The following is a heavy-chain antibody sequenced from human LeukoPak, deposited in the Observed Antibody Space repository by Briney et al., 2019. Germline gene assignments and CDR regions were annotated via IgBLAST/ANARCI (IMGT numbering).Heavy chain of an antibody. CDR2: IIPIFGTA. V-gene: IGHV1-69*13. Sequence: ASVKVSCKASGGTFSSYAISWVRQAPGQGLEWMGGIIPIFGTANYAQKFQGRVTITADESTSTAYMELSSLRSEDTAAYYCAKHDSSGYYVLDYWGQGTLVTVSS. J-gene: IGHJ4*02. D-gene: IGHD3-22*01. CDR3: AKHDSSGYYVLDY. CDR1: GGTFSSYA.